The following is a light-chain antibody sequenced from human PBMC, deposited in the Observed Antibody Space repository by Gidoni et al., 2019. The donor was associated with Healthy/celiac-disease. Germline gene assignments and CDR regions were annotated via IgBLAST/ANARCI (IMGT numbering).Light chain of an antibody. CDR3: QQYNSYSPWT. V-gene: IGKV1-5*01. J-gene: IGKJ1*01. CDR2: DAS. Sequence: DIQITQSPSTLSASVGDSVTITCRASQSISSWLYWYQQKPGKAPKLLIYDASSLESGVPSRFSCRGSGTEFTLSISSVQPADFATYYCQQYNSYSPWTFGQGTKVEIK. CDR1: QSISSW.